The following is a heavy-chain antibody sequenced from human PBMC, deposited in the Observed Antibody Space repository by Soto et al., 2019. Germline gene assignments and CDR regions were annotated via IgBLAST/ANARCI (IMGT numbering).Heavy chain of an antibody. Sequence: QVQLVESGGGVVQPGRSLRLSCAASGCTFRNHAMHWVRQAPGKGLEWVGLIWYDGTSTYYADSVKGRFTISRDNSKNTLYLEMNSLRVEDTAIYYCARDQGVVIIKDHWGQGTLVTVSS. D-gene: IGHD6-6*01. CDR1: GCTFRNHA. CDR2: IWYDGTST. CDR3: ARDQGVVIIKDH. V-gene: IGHV3-33*08. J-gene: IGHJ4*02.